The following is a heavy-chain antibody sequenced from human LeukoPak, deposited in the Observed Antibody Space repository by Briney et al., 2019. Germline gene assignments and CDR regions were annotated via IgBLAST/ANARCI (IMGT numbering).Heavy chain of an antibody. CDR1: GGSFSGYY. Sequence: SETLSLTCAVYGGSFSGYYWSWIRQPPGKGLEWIGEINHSGSTNYNPSLKSRVTISVDTSKNQFSLKLSSVTAADTAVYYCARGVLIILSYYGMDVWGQGTTVTVSS. D-gene: IGHD2-15*01. CDR3: ARGVLIILSYYGMDV. V-gene: IGHV4-34*01. CDR2: INHSGST. J-gene: IGHJ6*02.